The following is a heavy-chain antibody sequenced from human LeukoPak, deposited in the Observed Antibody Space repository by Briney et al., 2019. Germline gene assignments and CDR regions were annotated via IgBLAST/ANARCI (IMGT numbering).Heavy chain of an antibody. Sequence: GRSLRLSCAASGFTFDDYAMHWVRQAPGKGLEWVSGISWNSGSIGYADSVKGRFTISRDNAKNSLYLQMNSLRAEDTALYYCAKDIVASPEYYFGYWGQGTLVTVSS. CDR3: AKDIVASPEYYFGY. V-gene: IGHV3-9*01. D-gene: IGHD2-21*01. J-gene: IGHJ4*02. CDR2: ISWNSGSI. CDR1: GFTFDDYA.